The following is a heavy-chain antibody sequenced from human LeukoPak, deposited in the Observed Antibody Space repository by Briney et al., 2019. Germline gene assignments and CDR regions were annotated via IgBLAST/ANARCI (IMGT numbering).Heavy chain of an antibody. CDR1: GFTFSSYW. J-gene: IGHJ4*02. D-gene: IGHD3-9*01. CDR3: ARVRYFDWLGPFDY. V-gene: IGHV3-7*01. Sequence: PGRSLRLSCAASGFTFSSYWMSWVRQAPGKGLEWVANIKQDGSEKYYVDSVKGRFTISRDNAKNSLYLQMNSLRAEDTAVYYCARVRYFDWLGPFDYWGQGTLVTVPS. CDR2: IKQDGSEK.